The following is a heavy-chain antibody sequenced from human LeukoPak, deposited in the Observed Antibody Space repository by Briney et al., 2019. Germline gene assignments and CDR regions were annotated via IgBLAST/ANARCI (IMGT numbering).Heavy chain of an antibody. CDR2: IVGSSST. Sequence: GGSLRLSCAASGFTFSNFAMTWVRQAPGKGLEWVSSIVGSSSTYYADSLKGRFTISRDNVKNSLYLQMNSLRAEDTAVYYCARDLPTGTYRAYFDNWGQGTLVTVSS. CDR3: ARDLPTGTYRAYFDN. CDR1: GFTFSNFA. J-gene: IGHJ4*02. V-gene: IGHV3-21*01. D-gene: IGHD1-26*01.